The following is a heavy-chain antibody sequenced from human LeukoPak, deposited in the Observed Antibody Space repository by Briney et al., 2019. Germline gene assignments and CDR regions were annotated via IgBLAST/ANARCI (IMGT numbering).Heavy chain of an antibody. Sequence: TGGSLRLSCAASGFTFSSYAMSWVRQAPGKGLEWVSAISGSGGSTYYADSVKGRFTISRDNSKNTLYLQMNSLRAEDTAVYYCAKEVDMIVVVINQLVPGGFDYWGQGTLVTVSS. D-gene: IGHD3-22*01. CDR2: ISGSGGST. V-gene: IGHV3-23*01. CDR3: AKEVDMIVVVINQLVPGGFDY. CDR1: GFTFSSYA. J-gene: IGHJ4*02.